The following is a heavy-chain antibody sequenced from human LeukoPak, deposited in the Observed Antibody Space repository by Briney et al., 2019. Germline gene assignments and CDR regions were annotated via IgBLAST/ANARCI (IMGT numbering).Heavy chain of an antibody. J-gene: IGHJ3*02. D-gene: IGHD2-2*01. CDR1: GYSFTSYW. CDR3: ERHGWGEIVVVPAAMPGGGWSQDAFDI. V-gene: IGHV5-10-1*01. CDR2: IDPSDSYT. Sequence: GESLKISCKGSGYSFTSYWISWVRQMPGKGLEWMGRIDPSDSYTNYSPSFQGHVTISADKSISTAYLQWSSLKASDTAMYYCERHGWGEIVVVPAAMPGGGWSQDAFDIWGQGTMVTVSS.